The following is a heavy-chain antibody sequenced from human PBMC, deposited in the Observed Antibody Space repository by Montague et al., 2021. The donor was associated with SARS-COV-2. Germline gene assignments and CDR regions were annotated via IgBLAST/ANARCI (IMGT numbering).Heavy chain of an antibody. J-gene: IGHJ4*02. CDR1: GESFSDYF. CDR2: INHRGTS. CDR3: ARGRQHFNMIVVVMTGGEYYFDY. Sequence: SETLSLTCAVYGESFSDYFWTWIRQPPGKGLEWIGEINHRGTSNYSPSLKSRVSISVDTSKNQFSLYLGSVTAADTAVYYCARGRQHFNMIVVVMTGGEYYFDYWGQGTLVTVSS. D-gene: IGHD3-22*01. V-gene: IGHV4-34*01.